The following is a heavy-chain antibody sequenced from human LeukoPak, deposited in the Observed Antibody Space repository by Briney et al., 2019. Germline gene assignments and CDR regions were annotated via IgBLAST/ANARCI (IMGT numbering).Heavy chain of an antibody. CDR1: GGSLSGYS. J-gene: IGHJ3*01. CDR3: VRKYCSTTSCSYAFDV. CDR2: ISHSGST. Sequence: SETLSLTCAVYGGSLSGYSWNWIRQPPGKGLEWIGEISHSGSTNYNPSLESRVTISVDTSKNQFSMKLRSVTAADTAVYFCVRKYCSTTSCSYAFDVWGRGTMVTVSS. V-gene: IGHV4-34*01. D-gene: IGHD2-2*01.